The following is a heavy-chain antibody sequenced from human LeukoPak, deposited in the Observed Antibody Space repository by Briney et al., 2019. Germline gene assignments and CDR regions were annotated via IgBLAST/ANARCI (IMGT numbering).Heavy chain of an antibody. Sequence: GGSLRLSCAASGFTFSSYAMHWVRQAPGKGLEWVAVISYEGSNKYYADSVKGRFTLSRDNSKNTLYLQMNSLRAEDTAVYFCARGYYGSGSYFYFDYWGQGTLVTVSS. J-gene: IGHJ4*02. CDR3: ARGYYGSGSYFYFDY. CDR2: ISYEGSNK. D-gene: IGHD3-10*01. CDR1: GFTFSSYA. V-gene: IGHV3-30-3*01.